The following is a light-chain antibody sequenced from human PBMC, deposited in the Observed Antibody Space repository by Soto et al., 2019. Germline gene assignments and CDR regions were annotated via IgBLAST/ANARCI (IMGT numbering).Light chain of an antibody. CDR3: KQYVDSPWT. J-gene: IGKJ1*01. Sequence: EIVMTQSPATLSVSPGERATLSCRASQSVSSNLAWYQQKPGQAHRLLIYGAYSRATGIQARFSGSGSGTDFTLTISRLEPEDFAVYYCKQYVDSPWTFGQGTKVDIK. V-gene: IGKV3D-15*02. CDR1: QSVSSN. CDR2: GAY.